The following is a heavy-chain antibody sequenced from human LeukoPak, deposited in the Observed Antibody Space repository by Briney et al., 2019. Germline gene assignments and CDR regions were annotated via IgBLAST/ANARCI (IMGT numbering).Heavy chain of an antibody. CDR3: ARGLGLEMATTYFDY. Sequence: GGSLRLSCAASGFTFSSYEMNWVRQAPGKGLEWVSYISSSGSNIYYADSVKGRFTISRDNAKNSLYLQMNSLRAEDTAVYYCARGLGLEMATTYFDYWGQGTLVTVSS. D-gene: IGHD5-24*01. V-gene: IGHV3-48*03. CDR1: GFTFSSYE. CDR2: ISSSGSNI. J-gene: IGHJ4*02.